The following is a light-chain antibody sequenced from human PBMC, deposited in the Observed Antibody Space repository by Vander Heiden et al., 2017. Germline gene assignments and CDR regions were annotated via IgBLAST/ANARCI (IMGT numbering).Light chain of an antibody. J-gene: IGKJ1*01. CDR2: ATS. V-gene: IGKV3-20*01. CDR1: HRVSSTH. CDR3: QQRYSPPRT. Sequence: IVLTQSPATLPFSPVEGAAFLSSATHRVSSTHLDWYQQRPGQAPRLLIYATSNRDSDIPDRFSGSGSGTDFTLTINSLDPEDFAVYFCQQRYSPPRTFGQGTKLEIK.